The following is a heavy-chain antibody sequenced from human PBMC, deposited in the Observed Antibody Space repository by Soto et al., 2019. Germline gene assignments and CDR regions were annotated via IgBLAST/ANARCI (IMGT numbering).Heavy chain of an antibody. CDR1: GGTFRNYA. CDR2: IIPIFGTP. V-gene: IGHV1-69*13. D-gene: IGHD4-17*01. CDR3: ATLRDYSDTSDDY. J-gene: IGHJ4*02. Sequence: SVKVSCKASGGTFRNYAINCVRQAPGQGLEWMGGIIPIFGTPNYAQKFQGRVTITADETTSTAYMELSSLRSEDTAVYYCATLRDYSDTSDDYWGQGTLVTVSS.